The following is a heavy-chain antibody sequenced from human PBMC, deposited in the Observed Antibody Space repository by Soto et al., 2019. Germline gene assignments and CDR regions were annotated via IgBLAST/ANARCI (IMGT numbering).Heavy chain of an antibody. CDR3: ARLSDR. Sequence: SETLSLTCAVSGGSISRGGYSWSWIRQPPGKGLEWIGYIYHSGSTYYNPSLKSRVTISVDRSKNQFSLKLSSVTAADTAVYYCARLSDRWGQGTLLTVSS. CDR1: GGSISRGGYS. D-gene: IGHD3-16*02. CDR2: IYHSGST. J-gene: IGHJ5*02. V-gene: IGHV4-30-2*01.